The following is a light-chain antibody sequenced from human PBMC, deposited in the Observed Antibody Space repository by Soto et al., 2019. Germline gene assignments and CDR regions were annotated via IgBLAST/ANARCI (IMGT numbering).Light chain of an antibody. V-gene: IGKV1-5*01. CDR3: QQYHTFSIA. CDR2: DAS. CDR1: QSISSW. Sequence: DIQMTQSPSTLSASVGDRVTITCRASQSISSWLAWYQQKPGKAPKLLIYDASSLESGVPSTFSGSGSGTDFTLTISGLQPDDLATYYCQQYHTFSIAFGQGTRREIK. J-gene: IGKJ5*01.